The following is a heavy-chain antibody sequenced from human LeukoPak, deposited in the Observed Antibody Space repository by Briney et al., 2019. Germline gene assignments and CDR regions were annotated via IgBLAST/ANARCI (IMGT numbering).Heavy chain of an antibody. D-gene: IGHD1-26*01. CDR1: GFIFSSFA. Sequence: PGRSLRLFCVASGFIFSSFAFHWYRQAPGKGLEWVAVISYDGRNTYYADSVKGRSTISRVNSMNTLYLQMGSLRDEDTAVYYCARELVGGAGYWGQGTLVIVSS. V-gene: IGHV3-30*15. J-gene: IGHJ4*02. CDR3: ARELVGGAGY. CDR2: ISYDGRNT.